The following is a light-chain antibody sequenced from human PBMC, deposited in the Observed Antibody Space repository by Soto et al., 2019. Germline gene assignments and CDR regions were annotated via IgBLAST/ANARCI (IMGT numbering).Light chain of an antibody. CDR1: QSFRGL. V-gene: IGKV3-11*01. CDR2: DAY. J-gene: IGKJ5*01. CDR3: QQRHMWPIT. Sequence: EVGLTQSPVTLSLSPGERATLSCRASQSFRGLLAWYQQKPGQAPRLLIYDAYNRATGIPPRFSGSGSGTDFTLTINSLEPEDSAVYYCQQRHMWPITFGQGTRLEIK.